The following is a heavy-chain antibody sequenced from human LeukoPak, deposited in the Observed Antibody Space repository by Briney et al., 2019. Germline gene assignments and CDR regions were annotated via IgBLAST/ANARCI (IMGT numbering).Heavy chain of an antibody. V-gene: IGHV1-69*06. CDR3: ARDGSEIAVADHAFDI. CDR2: IIPIFGTA. Sequence: ASVKVSCKASGGTFSSYAISWVRQAPGQGLEWMGGIIPIFGTANYAQKFQGRVTITADKSTSTAYMELSSLRSEDTAVYYCARDGSEIAVADHAFDIWGQGTMVTVSS. D-gene: IGHD6-19*01. J-gene: IGHJ3*02. CDR1: GGTFSSYA.